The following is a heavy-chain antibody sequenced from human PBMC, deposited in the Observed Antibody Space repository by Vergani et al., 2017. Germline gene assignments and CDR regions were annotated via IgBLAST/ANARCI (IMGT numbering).Heavy chain of an antibody. CDR3: ASDLDCSSTSCYGDWFDP. J-gene: IGHJ5*02. D-gene: IGHD2-2*01. CDR1: GFTFSSYS. CDR2: ISSSSSYI. V-gene: IGHV3-21*01. Sequence: EVQLVESGGGLVKPGGSLRLSCAASGFTFSSYSMNWVRQAPGKGLEWVSSISSSSSYISYADSVKGRFTISRDNAKNSLYLQMNILRAEDTAVYYCASDLDCSSTSCYGDWFDPWGQGTLVTVSS.